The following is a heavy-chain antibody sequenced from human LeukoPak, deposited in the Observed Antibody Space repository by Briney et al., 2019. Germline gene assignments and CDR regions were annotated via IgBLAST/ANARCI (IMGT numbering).Heavy chain of an antibody. V-gene: IGHV3-23*01. Sequence: AGGSLRLSCAASGFTFSSYAMSWVRQAPGKGLEWVSAISGSGGSTYYADSVKGRFTISRDNSKNTLYLQMNSLRAEDTAVYYCAKDPPVVRGLMKLPFDYWGQGTLVTVSS. CDR2: ISGSGGST. D-gene: IGHD3-10*01. CDR3: AKDPPVVRGLMKLPFDY. CDR1: GFTFSSYA. J-gene: IGHJ4*02.